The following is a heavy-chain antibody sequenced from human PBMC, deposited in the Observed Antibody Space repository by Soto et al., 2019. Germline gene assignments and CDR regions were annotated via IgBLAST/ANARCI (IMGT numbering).Heavy chain of an antibody. CDR2: IYYSGST. J-gene: IGHJ4*02. Sequence: SETLSLTCTVSGGSISSSNYYWGWIRQPPGKGLEWIGSIYYSGSTYYNPSLNSRVTISVDTSKNQFSLKLSSVPAADTAVYYCARALIAAAGSFDYWGQGTLVTVSS. CDR3: ARALIAAAGSFDY. CDR1: GGSISSSNYY. D-gene: IGHD6-13*01. V-gene: IGHV4-39*01.